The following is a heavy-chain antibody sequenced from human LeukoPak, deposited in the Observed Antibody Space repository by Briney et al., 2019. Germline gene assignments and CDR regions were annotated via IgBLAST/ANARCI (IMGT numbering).Heavy chain of an antibody. J-gene: IGHJ4*02. D-gene: IGHD3-9*01. CDR3: ARVHATGYFSLDLGY. Sequence: ASVKVSFKSSGYTFTGYFMHWVRQAPGQGLDWMGWINPNTGGTKYAQKFQGRVTMTRDTSIGTAYMELSTVTSDHTAVYFCARVHATGYFSLDLGYWGQGTLVTVSS. V-gene: IGHV1-2*02. CDR1: GYTFTGYF. CDR2: INPNTGGT.